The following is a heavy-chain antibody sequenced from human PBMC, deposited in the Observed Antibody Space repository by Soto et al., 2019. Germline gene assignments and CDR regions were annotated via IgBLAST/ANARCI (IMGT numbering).Heavy chain of an antibody. Sequence: SVKVSCKASGGTFSSYAISWVRQAPGQGLEWMGGIIPIFGTANYAQKFQGRVTITADESTSTAYMELSSLRSEDTAVYYCARDKIDTIFGVPNGFDPWGQGTLVTVSS. V-gene: IGHV1-69*13. D-gene: IGHD3-3*01. CDR2: IIPIFGTA. CDR3: ARDKIDTIFGVPNGFDP. J-gene: IGHJ5*02. CDR1: GGTFSSYA.